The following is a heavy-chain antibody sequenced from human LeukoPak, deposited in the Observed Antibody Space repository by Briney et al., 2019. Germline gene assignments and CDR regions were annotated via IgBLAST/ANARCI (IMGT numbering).Heavy chain of an antibody. CDR2: TYHSGST. CDR1: GYSISSGNY. CDR3: AKGYCRGNSCYDDRGAFDY. J-gene: IGHJ4*02. D-gene: IGHD2-2*01. V-gene: IGHV4-38-2*02. Sequence: SETLSLTCSVSGYSISSGNYWGWIRLPPGKGLQWIGSTYHSGSTYYNPSLKSRVTISVDTSKNQFSLKLSSVTAADTAVYYCAKGYCRGNSCYDDRGAFDYWGQGTPVTVSS.